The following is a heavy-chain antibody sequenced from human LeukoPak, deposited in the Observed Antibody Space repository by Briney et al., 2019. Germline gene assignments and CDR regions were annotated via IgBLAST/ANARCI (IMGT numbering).Heavy chain of an antibody. Sequence: GGSLRLSCAASGFTFSSYSMSWVRQAPGKGLEWVANIKQDGSEKYYVDSVKGRFTISRDNAKNSLYLQMNSLRAEDTAVYWSGYYPIDYWGRGTLVTVSS. J-gene: IGHJ4*02. D-gene: IGHD3-3*01. CDR2: IKQDGSEK. CDR1: GFTFSSYS. V-gene: IGHV3-7*01. CDR3: GYYPIDY.